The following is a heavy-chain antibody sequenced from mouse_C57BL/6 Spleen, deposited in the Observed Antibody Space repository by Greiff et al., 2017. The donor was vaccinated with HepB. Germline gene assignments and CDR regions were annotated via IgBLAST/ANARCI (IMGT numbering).Heavy chain of an antibody. CDR1: GYTFTDYN. Sequence: EVQLQQSGPELVKPGASVKIPCKASGYTFTDYNMDWVKQSHGKSLEWIGDINPNNGGTIYNQKFKGKATLTVDKSSSTAYMELRSLTSEDTAVYYCARDLSHPAWFAYWGQGTLVTVSA. V-gene: IGHV1-18*01. J-gene: IGHJ3*01. CDR2: INPNNGGT. CDR3: ARDLSHPAWFAY.